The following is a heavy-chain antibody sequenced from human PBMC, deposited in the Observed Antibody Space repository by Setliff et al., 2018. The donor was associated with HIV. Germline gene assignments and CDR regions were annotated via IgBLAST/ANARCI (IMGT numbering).Heavy chain of an antibody. V-gene: IGHV4-34*01. CDR2: INHSGST. J-gene: IGHJ6*02. Sequence: TSETLSLTCAVYGGSFSGYYWSWIRQPPGKGLEWIGEINHSGSTNYNPSLKSRVAISVDTSKNQFSLKLSSVTAADTAVYYCARGDSGYDWYYYGMDVWGQGTTVTVSS. CDR3: ARGDSGYDWYYYGMDV. CDR1: GGSFSGYY. D-gene: IGHD5-12*01.